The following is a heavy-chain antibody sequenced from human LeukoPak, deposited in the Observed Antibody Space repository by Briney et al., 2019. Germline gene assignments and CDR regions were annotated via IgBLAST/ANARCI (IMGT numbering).Heavy chain of an antibody. D-gene: IGHD1-7*01. CDR2: IYYSGST. V-gene: IGHV4-39*01. CDR3: ARNPTRYNWNSVVVDYFDY. Sequence: PSETLSLTCTVSGGSISSSSYYWGWIRQPPGKGLEWIGSIYYSGSTYYNPSLKSRVTISVDTSKNQFSLKLSSVTAADTAVYYCARNPTRYNWNSVVVDYFDYWGQGTLVTVSS. CDR1: GGSISSSSYY. J-gene: IGHJ4*02.